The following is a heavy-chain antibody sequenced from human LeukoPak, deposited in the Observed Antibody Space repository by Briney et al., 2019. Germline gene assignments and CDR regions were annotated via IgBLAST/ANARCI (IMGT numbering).Heavy chain of an antibody. D-gene: IGHD2-2*01. V-gene: IGHV4-39*07. CDR3: ARALRELVPAAVNPFDC. CDR1: GGSISSSSYY. J-gene: IGHJ4*02. CDR2: IYYSGST. Sequence: SEALSLTCTVSGGSISSSSYYWGWIRQPPGKGLEWIGSIYYSGSTYYNPSLKSRVTTSVDTSKNQFSLKLSSVTAADTAVYYCARALRELVPAAVNPFDCWGQGTLVTVSS.